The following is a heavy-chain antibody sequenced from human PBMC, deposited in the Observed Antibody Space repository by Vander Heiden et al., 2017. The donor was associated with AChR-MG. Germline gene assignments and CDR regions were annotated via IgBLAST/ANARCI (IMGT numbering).Heavy chain of an antibody. CDR1: GFTFDDYA. J-gene: IGHJ4*02. CDR2: ISWNSGSI. Sequence: EVQLVESGGGLVQPGRSLRLSCAASGFTFDDYAMHWVRQAPGKGLEWVSGISWNSGSIGYADSVKGRFTISRDNAKNSLYLQMNSLRAEDTALYYCAKDRGGHLGFDYWGQGTLVTVSS. D-gene: IGHD3-10*01. V-gene: IGHV3-9*01. CDR3: AKDRGGHLGFDY.